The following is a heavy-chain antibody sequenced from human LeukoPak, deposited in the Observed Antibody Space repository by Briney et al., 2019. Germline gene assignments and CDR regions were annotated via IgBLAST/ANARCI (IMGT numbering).Heavy chain of an antibody. D-gene: IGHD6-6*01. CDR1: GFTFSSHA. V-gene: IGHV3-23*01. CDR2: ISSGGGTT. CDR3: AKSQQLGFDY. J-gene: IGHJ4*02. Sequence: GGSLRLSCAASGFTFSSHAMSWVRQAPGKGLEWVSRISSGGGTTDYTDSVKGRFTISRDTSKNTLYLQMNSLRAEDTAVYYCAKSQQLGFDYWGQGTLVTVSS.